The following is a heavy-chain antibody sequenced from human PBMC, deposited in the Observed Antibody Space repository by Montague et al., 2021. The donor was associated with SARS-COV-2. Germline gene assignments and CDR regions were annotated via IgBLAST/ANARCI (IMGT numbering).Heavy chain of an antibody. CDR2: IYHSGST. CDR1: GGSISSSNW. D-gene: IGHD2-2*01. V-gene: IGHV4-4*02. J-gene: IGHJ5*01. Sequence: SETLSLTCAVSGGSISSSNWWSWVRQPPGKGLEWIGEIYHSGSTNYNPSLKSRVTISVDKSKNQFSLKLSSVTAADTAVYYCARRYCSSTSCPNWFDSWGQGTLVTVSS. CDR3: ARRYCSSTSCPNWFDS.